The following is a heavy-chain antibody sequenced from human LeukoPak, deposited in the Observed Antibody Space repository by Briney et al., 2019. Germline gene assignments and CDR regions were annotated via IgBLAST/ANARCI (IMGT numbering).Heavy chain of an antibody. J-gene: IGHJ4*02. CDR2: ISAYNGNT. D-gene: IGHD3-22*01. V-gene: IGHV1-18*01. CDR1: GYTFTSYG. CDR3: ARDVGGKYYYDSSGYNY. Sequence: AASVKVSCKASGYTFTSYGISWVRQAPGQGLEWMGWISAYNGNTNYAQKLQGRVTMTTDTSTSTAYMELRSLRSDDTAVYYCARDVGGKYYYDSSGYNYWGQGTLVTVSS.